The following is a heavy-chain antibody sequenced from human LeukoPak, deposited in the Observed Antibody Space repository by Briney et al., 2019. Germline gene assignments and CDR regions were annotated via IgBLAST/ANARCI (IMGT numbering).Heavy chain of an antibody. CDR2: INHSGST. CDR3: AREGPLLGFDL. CDR1: GGSFSGYY. D-gene: IGHD1-26*01. V-gene: IGHV4-34*01. Sequence: SSETLSLTCAVYGGSFSGYYWSWIRQPPGKGLEWIGEINHSGSTNYNPSLKSRVTISVDTSKNQFSLKLSSVTAADTAVYYCAREGPLLGFDLWGRGTLVTVSS. J-gene: IGHJ2*01.